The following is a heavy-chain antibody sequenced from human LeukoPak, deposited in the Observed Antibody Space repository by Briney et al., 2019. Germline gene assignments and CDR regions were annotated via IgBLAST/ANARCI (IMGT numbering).Heavy chain of an antibody. CDR1: GYSFIGYY. CDR2: INPSGGST. Sequence: ASVKVSCKASGYSFIGYYMHWVRQAPGQGLEWMGIINPSGGSTSYAQKFQGRVTMTRDTSTSTVYMELSSLRSEDTAVYYCARVIAVADTFDYWGQGTLVTVSS. V-gene: IGHV1-46*01. D-gene: IGHD6-19*01. J-gene: IGHJ4*02. CDR3: ARVIAVADTFDY.